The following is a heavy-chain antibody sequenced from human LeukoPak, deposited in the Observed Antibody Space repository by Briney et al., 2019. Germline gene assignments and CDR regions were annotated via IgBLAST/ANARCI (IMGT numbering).Heavy chain of an antibody. V-gene: IGHV3-33*01. Sequence: GRSLRLSCAASGFTFNSNGMHWVRQAPGKGLEGVALIWYDGSNKYYADSVKGRFTISRDNSKNTLYLQMDSLRAEDTAVYYCARDLAQRLVAYWFDPWGQGTLVTVSS. CDR3: ARDLAQRLVAYWFDP. CDR1: GFTFNSNG. CDR2: IWYDGSNK. J-gene: IGHJ5*02. D-gene: IGHD6-13*01.